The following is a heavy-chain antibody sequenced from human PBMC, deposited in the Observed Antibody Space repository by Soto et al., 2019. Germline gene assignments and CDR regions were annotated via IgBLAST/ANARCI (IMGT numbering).Heavy chain of an antibody. D-gene: IGHD4-17*01. J-gene: IGHJ3*02. V-gene: IGHV1-18*01. CDR3: ARDQITVAPAWAFDI. CDR2: ISAYNGNT. Sequence: QVQLVQSGAEVKKPGASVKVSCKASGYTFTSYGISWVRQAPGQGLEWMGWISAYNGNTNYAQKLQGRVTMTTDTSTSTANMELRSLRSDDTAVYYCARDQITVAPAWAFDIWGQGTMVTVSS. CDR1: GYTFTSYG.